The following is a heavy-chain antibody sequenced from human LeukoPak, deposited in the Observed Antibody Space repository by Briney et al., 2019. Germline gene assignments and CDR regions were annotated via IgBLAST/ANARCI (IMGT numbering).Heavy chain of an antibody. Sequence: PSETLSLTCAVYGGSFSGYYWSWIRQPPGKGLEWIGEINHSGSTNYNPSLKSRVTISVDTSKNQFSLKLSSVTAADTAVYYCARAVSSPLSFDYWGQGTLVTVSS. V-gene: IGHV4-34*01. CDR3: ARAVSSPLSFDY. D-gene: IGHD4-11*01. J-gene: IGHJ4*02. CDR1: GGSFSGYY. CDR2: INHSGST.